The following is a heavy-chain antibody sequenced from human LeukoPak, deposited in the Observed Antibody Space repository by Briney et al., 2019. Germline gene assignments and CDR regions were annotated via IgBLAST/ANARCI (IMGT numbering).Heavy chain of an antibody. J-gene: IGHJ5*02. D-gene: IGHD7-27*01. V-gene: IGHV4-59*01. CDR1: GGSISSYY. CDR3: AGALGRYNWFDP. CDR2: IFYSGST. Sequence: SETLSLTCTVSGGSISSYYWSWIRQPPGRGLEWIGYIFYSGSTNYNPSLKSRVTISVDTSKNQFSLKLTSVTAADTAVYYCAGALGRYNWFDPWGQGTLVTVSS.